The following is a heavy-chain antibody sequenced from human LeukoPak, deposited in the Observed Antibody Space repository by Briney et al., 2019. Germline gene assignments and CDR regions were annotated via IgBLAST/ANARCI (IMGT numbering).Heavy chain of an antibody. CDR3: ARDEDASVVVVAATPFDY. CDR1: GFTFSSYS. CDR2: ISSSSSYI. Sequence: PGGSLRLSCAASGFTFSSYSMNWVRQAPGKGLEWVSSISSSSSYICYADSVKGRFTISRDNAKNSLYLQMNSLRAEDTAVYYCARDEDASVVVVAATPFDYWGQGTLVTVSS. D-gene: IGHD2-15*01. V-gene: IGHV3-21*01. J-gene: IGHJ4*02.